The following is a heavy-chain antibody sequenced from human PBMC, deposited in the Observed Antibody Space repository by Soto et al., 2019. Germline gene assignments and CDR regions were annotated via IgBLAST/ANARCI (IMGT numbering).Heavy chain of an antibody. V-gene: IGHV1-69*01. CDR1: GGTFSSYA. CDR3: ARDLYYYGSGSIYYYYGMDV. J-gene: IGHJ6*02. CDR2: IIPIFGTA. Sequence: QVQLVQSGAEVKKPESSVKVSCKASGGTFSSYAISWVRQAPGQGLEWMGGIIPIFGTANYAQKFQGRVTITADESTSTAYMELSSLRSEDTAVYYCARDLYYYGSGSIYYYYGMDVWGQGTTVTVSS. D-gene: IGHD3-10*01.